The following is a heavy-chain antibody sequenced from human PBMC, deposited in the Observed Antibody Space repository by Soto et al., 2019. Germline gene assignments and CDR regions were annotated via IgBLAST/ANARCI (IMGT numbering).Heavy chain of an antibody. CDR2: INHSGST. D-gene: IGHD6-6*01. V-gene: IGHV4-34*01. CDR1: GGSFSGYY. J-gene: IGHJ2*01. Sequence: PSETLSLTCAVYGGSFSGYYWSWIRQPPGKGVEWIGEINHSGSTNYNPSLKSRVTISVDTSKNQFSLKLSSVTAADTAVYYCARSIYSGSLVEYLDLWGRGTLVTVSS. CDR3: ARSIYSGSLVEYLDL.